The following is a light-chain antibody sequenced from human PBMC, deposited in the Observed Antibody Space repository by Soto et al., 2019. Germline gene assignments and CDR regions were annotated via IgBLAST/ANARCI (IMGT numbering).Light chain of an antibody. V-gene: IGKV3-11*01. CDR3: QQRNNWPWLT. Sequence: EIVLTQSPATLSLSPGERATLSCRASQSVKNYLAWYQQKPGQAPRRLIYDISNRATGITARFSGSGSGAAFTLTISSLEAEDFAVYYCQQRNNWPWLTFGGGTRVEIK. CDR2: DIS. J-gene: IGKJ4*01. CDR1: QSVKNY.